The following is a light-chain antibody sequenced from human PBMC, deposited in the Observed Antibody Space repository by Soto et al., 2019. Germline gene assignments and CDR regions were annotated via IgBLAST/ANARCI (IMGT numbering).Light chain of an antibody. J-gene: IGLJ2*01. V-gene: IGLV2-23*02. CDR2: EVS. CDR1: SSDVGTYNL. CDR3: CSYAGSSSFV. Sequence: QSVLTQPASVSGSPGQSITISCSGTSSDVGTYNLVSWYRHLPGKAPKLMNYEVSQRPSGLSNRFSGSKSGNTASLTITGLHAEDEADYYGCSYAGSSSFVFGGGTKVTVL.